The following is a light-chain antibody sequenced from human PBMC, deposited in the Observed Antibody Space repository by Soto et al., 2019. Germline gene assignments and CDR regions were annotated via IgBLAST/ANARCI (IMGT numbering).Light chain of an antibody. CDR1: SSDVGSYGY. V-gene: IGLV2-8*01. CDR2: EVN. Sequence: QSALPQPPSASGSPGQSVTISCAGTSSDVGSYGYVSWYQQHPGKAPKLIIYEVNKRPSGVPDRFSGSKSGNTASLTVSGLQAEDGADYYCSSYAGSDNYVFGTGTKVTVL. J-gene: IGLJ1*01. CDR3: SSYAGSDNYV.